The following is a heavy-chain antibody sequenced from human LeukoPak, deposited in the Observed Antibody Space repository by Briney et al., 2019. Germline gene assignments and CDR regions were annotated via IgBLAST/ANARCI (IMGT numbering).Heavy chain of an antibody. CDR2: IFPADSET. J-gene: IGHJ6*03. CDR3: ARHRWTDLAYFDYMDV. CDR1: GYNFATYW. Sequence: GESLKISCKASGYNFATYWIAWVRQLPGKGLEWVAIIFPADSETTYSPSFRGQVTISADQSISTAYLQWSSLKASDTAMYYCARHRWTDLAYFDYMDVWGKGTTITVSS. V-gene: IGHV5-51*01. D-gene: IGHD3/OR15-3a*01.